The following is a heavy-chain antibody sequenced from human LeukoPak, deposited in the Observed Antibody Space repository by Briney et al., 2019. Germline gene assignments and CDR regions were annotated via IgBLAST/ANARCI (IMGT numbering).Heavy chain of an antibody. CDR2: IIPIFGTA. J-gene: IGHJ5*02. CDR3: ASAYCGGDCYSGGNWFDP. Sequence: GASVKVSCKASGGTFSSYAISWVRQAPGQGLEWMGGIIPIFGTANYAQKFQGRVTITTDESQSTAYMELSSLRSEDTAVYYCASAYCGGDCYSGGNWFDPWGQGTLVTVSS. V-gene: IGHV1-69*05. D-gene: IGHD2-21*02. CDR1: GGTFSSYA.